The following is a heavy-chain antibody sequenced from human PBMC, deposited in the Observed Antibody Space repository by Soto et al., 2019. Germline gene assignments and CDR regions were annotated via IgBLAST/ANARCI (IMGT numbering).Heavy chain of an antibody. CDR3: TTGVKTT. CDR1: GFTFSSAW. D-gene: IGHD1-7*01. CDR2: IKSKTDGGTT. V-gene: IGHV3-15*01. Sequence: QLVESGGGLVKPGESLRLSCVASGFTFSSAWISWVRQARGTGMECVGRIKSKTDGGTTDYSATVKGRFTISRDDSKNPVYLQMHSLKIAATAMFYCTTGVKTTWVQGTLFTVSS. J-gene: IGHJ1*01.